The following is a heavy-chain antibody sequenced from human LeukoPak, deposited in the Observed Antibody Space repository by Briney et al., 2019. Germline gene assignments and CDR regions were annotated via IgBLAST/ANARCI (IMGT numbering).Heavy chain of an antibody. CDR3: TNSISSGWYGIDY. Sequence: RRSLRLSCAASGFTLSSYWTHWVSQPPRRGLVWVSRIISDGSRTSYADSVKGRSPISRDHAKNTPYLQMTSLRAEETAVYYCTNSISSGWYGIDYWGQGTLVTVSS. V-gene: IGHV3-74*01. D-gene: IGHD6-19*01. J-gene: IGHJ4*02. CDR2: IISDGSRT. CDR1: GFTLSSYW.